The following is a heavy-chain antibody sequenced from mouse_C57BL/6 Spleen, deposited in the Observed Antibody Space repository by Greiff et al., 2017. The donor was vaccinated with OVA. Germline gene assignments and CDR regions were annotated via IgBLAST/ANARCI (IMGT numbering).Heavy chain of an antibody. V-gene: IGHV3-1*01. CDR2: ISYSGST. D-gene: IGHD1-1*01. Sequence: EVKLQESGPGMVKPSQSLSLTCTVTGYSITRGYDWHWIRHFPGNKLEWMGYISYSGSTNYNPSLKSRISITHDTSKNQFCLKLNSVTTEDTATYYCARRYYGSSGYFDVWGTGTTVTVSS. J-gene: IGHJ1*03. CDR1: GYSITRGYD. CDR3: ARRYYGSSGYFDV.